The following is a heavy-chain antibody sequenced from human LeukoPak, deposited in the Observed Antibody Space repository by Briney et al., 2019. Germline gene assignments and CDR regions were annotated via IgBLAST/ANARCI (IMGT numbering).Heavy chain of an antibody. CDR1: GFTFSSYA. CDR3: AKSPVVHAADYFDY. D-gene: IGHD4-23*01. CDR2: ISGSGGST. J-gene: IGHJ4*02. Sequence: PGGSLRLSCAASGFTFSSYAMSWVRQAPGKGLDWVSAISGSGGSTYYADSVKGRFTISRDNSRNTLYLQMNSLRAEDTALYYCAKSPVVHAADYFDYWGQGTLVTVSS. V-gene: IGHV3-23*01.